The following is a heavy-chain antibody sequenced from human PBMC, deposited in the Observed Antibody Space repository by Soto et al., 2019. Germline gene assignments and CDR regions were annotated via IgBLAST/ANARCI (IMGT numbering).Heavy chain of an antibody. Sequence: QVQLVQSGAEVKKPGSSVKVSCKASVGTFSSYAISWVRQAPGQGLEWMGGIIPIFGTANYAQKFQGRVTITADEATSTAYMELSSLRSDDTAVYYCASDDFWSGYECFDPCGQGNLVTVSS. CDR1: VGTFSSYA. CDR2: IIPIFGTA. V-gene: IGHV1-69*01. CDR3: ASDDFWSGYECFDP. D-gene: IGHD3-3*01. J-gene: IGHJ5*02.